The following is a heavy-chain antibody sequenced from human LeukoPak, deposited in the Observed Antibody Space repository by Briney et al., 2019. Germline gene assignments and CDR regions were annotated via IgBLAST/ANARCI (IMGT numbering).Heavy chain of an antibody. CDR2: IIPILGIA. J-gene: IGHJ4*02. CDR3: ARDPYYYDSSGYYG. Sequence: ASVKVSCKASGGTFSSYAITWVRQAPGQGLEWMERIIPILGIANYAQKFQGRVTITADKSTSTAYMELSSLRSEDTAVYYCARDPYYYDSSGYYGWGQGTLVTVSS. CDR1: GGTFSSYA. D-gene: IGHD3-22*01. V-gene: IGHV1-69*04.